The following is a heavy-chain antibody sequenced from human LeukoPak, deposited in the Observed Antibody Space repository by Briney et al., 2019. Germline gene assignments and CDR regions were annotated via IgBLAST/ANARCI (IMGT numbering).Heavy chain of an antibody. V-gene: IGHV1-2*02. D-gene: IGHD3-3*01. CDR2: INPNSGDT. CDR1: GYTFTGFY. J-gene: IGHJ4*02. CDR3: ARYEMTDY. Sequence: ASVKVSCKVSGYTFTGFYLHWVRRAPGQGLEWMGWINPNSGDTNYAQKFQGRVTMTRDMSIRTVYMELKRLRSDDTAVYYCARYEMTDYRGQGTLVTVSS.